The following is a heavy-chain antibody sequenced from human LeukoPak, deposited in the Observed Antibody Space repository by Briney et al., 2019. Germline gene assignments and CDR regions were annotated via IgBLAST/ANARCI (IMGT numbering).Heavy chain of an antibody. CDR3: ATDLVVALSSDY. CDR1: GYTLTGLS. Sequence: ASVKVSCKVSGYTLTGLSMHWVRQAPGKGLEWMGGFDPEDGETIYAQKFQGRVTMTEDTSTDTAYMELSSLRSEDTAVYYCATDLVVALSSDYWGQGTLVTVSS. CDR2: FDPEDGET. V-gene: IGHV1-24*01. D-gene: IGHD5/OR15-5a*01. J-gene: IGHJ4*02.